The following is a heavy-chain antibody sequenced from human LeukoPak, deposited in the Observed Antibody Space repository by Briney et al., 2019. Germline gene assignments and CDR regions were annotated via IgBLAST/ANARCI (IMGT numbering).Heavy chain of an antibody. CDR1: GFTFNIYA. D-gene: IGHD3-10*01. Sequence: GGSLRLSCAASGFTFNIYAMSWVRQAPGKGLEWVSATSGNGGKTYYTDSVKGRFAISRDNSRNTLYLQMNSLRAEDTAVYYCAKDRGYAFDLWGQGTLVTVSS. CDR3: AKDRGYAFDL. CDR2: TSGNGGKT. J-gene: IGHJ3*01. V-gene: IGHV3-23*01.